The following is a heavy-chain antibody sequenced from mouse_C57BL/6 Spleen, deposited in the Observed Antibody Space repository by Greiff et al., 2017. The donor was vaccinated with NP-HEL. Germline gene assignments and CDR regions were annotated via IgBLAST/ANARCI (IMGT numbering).Heavy chain of an antibody. V-gene: IGHV2-2*01. Sequence: QVQLKESGPGLVQPSQSLSITCTVSGFSLTSYGVHWVRQSPGKGLEWLGVIWSGGSTDYNAAFISRLSISKDNSKSQVFFKMNSLQADDTAIYYCARNLPFTTVVAIDYWGQGTTLTVSS. CDR3: ARNLPFTTVVAIDY. CDR1: GFSLTSYG. D-gene: IGHD1-1*01. CDR2: IWSGGST. J-gene: IGHJ2*01.